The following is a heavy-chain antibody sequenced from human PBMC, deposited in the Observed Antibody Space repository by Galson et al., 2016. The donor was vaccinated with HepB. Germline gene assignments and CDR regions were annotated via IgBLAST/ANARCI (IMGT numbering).Heavy chain of an antibody. CDR1: GGSFSDYY. Sequence: SETLSLTCAVYGGSFSDYYWSWIRQPPGKGLEWVGEINHSGATNYNPSLKSRVTISVDTSKNHFSLKLSSVTAADTAVYYCATTSLYHWNEYGADFWGQGTLVTVSS. D-gene: IGHD3-16*02. V-gene: IGHV4-34*01. CDR2: INHSGAT. J-gene: IGHJ4*02. CDR3: ATTSLYHWNEYGADF.